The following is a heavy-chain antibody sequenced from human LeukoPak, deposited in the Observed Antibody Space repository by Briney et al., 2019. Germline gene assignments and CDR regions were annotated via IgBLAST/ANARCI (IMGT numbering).Heavy chain of an antibody. CDR2: MNPNSGNT. CDR1: GYTFTSYD. J-gene: IGHJ6*03. Sequence: ASVKVSCKASGYTFTSYDINWVRQATRQGLEWMGWMNPNSGNTGYAQKFQGRVTITRNTSISTAYMELSSLRSEDTAVYYCARGLVGKDYYYYYMDVWGKGTTVTVSS. CDR3: ARGLVGKDYYYYYMDV. D-gene: IGHD6-19*01. V-gene: IGHV1-8*03.